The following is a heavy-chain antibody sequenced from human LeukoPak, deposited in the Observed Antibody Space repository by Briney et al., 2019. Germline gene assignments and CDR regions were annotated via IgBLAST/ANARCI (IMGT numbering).Heavy chain of an antibody. CDR2: LDPEDGET. J-gene: IGHJ4*02. CDR1: GHTLTDLS. D-gene: IGHD1-26*01. Sequence: ASVKVSCKVSGHTLTDLSTHWVRQTPGGGREWMGGLDPEDGETIYAQKFQGRVTMTEDTSTDTAYMELSSLRSEDTAVYYCATGGIYSLLDYWGQGTLVTVSS. V-gene: IGHV1-24*01. CDR3: ATGGIYSLLDY.